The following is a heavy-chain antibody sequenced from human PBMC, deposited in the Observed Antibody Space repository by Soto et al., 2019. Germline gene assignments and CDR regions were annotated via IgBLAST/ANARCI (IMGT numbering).Heavy chain of an antibody. CDR3: AREKYGGYFDY. CDR2: INAGNGNT. J-gene: IGHJ4*02. D-gene: IGHD2-15*01. V-gene: IGHV1-3*01. Sequence: ASVKVSCKASGYTFTSYAMHWVRQAPGQRLEWMGWINAGNGNTKYSQKFQGRVTMTRNTSISTAYMELSSLRSEDTAVYYCAREKYGGYFDYWGQGTLVTVS. CDR1: GYTFTSYA.